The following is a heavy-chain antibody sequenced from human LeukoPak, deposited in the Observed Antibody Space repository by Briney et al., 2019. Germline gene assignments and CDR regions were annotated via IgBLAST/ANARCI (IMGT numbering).Heavy chain of an antibody. V-gene: IGHV3-23*01. CDR1: GFTFSTYG. D-gene: IGHD3-10*01. CDR3: ARAEFYGSGRPYYYYGMDV. Sequence: GGSLRLSCAASGFTFSTYGMHWVRQAPGKGLEWVSAISGSGGSTYYADSVKGRFTISRDNSKNTLYLQMNSLRAEDTAVYYCARAEFYGSGRPYYYYGMDVWGQGTTVSVSS. J-gene: IGHJ6*02. CDR2: ISGSGGST.